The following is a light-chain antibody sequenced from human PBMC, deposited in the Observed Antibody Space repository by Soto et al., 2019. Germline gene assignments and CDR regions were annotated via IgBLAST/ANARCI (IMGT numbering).Light chain of an antibody. CDR2: SGY. Sequence: EVVVTQSPDTLSLSPGETATLSCRASQSITSSVAWYQHKAGQSPRLVVYSGYKRAPGIPARFSGSGSGTDFTLTISSLEPEDFAVYYCQQRDNWPLTFGGGTKVDIK. CDR1: QSITSS. J-gene: IGKJ4*01. V-gene: IGKV3-11*01. CDR3: QQRDNWPLT.